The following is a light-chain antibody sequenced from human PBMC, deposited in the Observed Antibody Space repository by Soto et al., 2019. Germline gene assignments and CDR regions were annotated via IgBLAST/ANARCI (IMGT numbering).Light chain of an antibody. J-gene: IGKJ4*01. CDR3: QQYNSWPT. CDR2: GAS. CDR1: QSVSSK. V-gene: IGKV3-15*01. Sequence: EIVMTQSPATLSVSPGERATLSCRASQSVSSKLAWYQQKPGQAPRLPIFGASTRATGIPARFSGGGSGTEFTLTISSLQSEDFAVYYCQQYNSWPTFGGGTKVEIK.